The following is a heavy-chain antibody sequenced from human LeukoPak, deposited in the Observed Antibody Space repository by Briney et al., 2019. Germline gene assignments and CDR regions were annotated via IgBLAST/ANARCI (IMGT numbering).Heavy chain of an antibody. CDR3: ARGSRIAAAPPYFDY. CDR2: IYTSGST. CDR1: GCSISRYY. Sequence: SETLSLTCTVSGCSISRYYRSWIRQPAGKGLEWIARIYTSGSTNYHPSLKSRVTMSVDTSKNQFTLKLSSVTAADTVAYYCARGSRIAAAPPYFDYWGQGTLVTVSS. J-gene: IGHJ4*02. D-gene: IGHD6-13*01. V-gene: IGHV4-4*07.